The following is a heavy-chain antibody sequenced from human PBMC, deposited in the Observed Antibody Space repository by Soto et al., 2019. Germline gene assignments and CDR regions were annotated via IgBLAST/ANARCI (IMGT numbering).Heavy chain of an antibody. CDR3: AKDQRSTVTTTFDY. CDR2: ISYDGSNK. J-gene: IGHJ4*02. V-gene: IGHV3-30*18. D-gene: IGHD4-17*01. Sequence: GGSLRLSCAASGFTFSSYGMHWVRQAPGKGLEWVAVISYDGSNKYYADSVKGRFTISRDNSKNTLYLQMNSLRAEDTAVYYCAKDQRSTVTTTFDYWGQGTLVTVSS. CDR1: GFTFSSYG.